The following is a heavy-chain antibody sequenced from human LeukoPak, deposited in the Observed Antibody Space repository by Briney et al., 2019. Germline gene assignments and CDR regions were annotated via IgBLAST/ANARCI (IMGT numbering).Heavy chain of an antibody. CDR3: ARDGDYAYGMDV. V-gene: IGHV3-48*03. J-gene: IGHJ6*02. CDR1: GFTFSSYE. CDR2: ISSSGSTI. D-gene: IGHD4-17*01. Sequence: GSLRLSCAASGFTFSSYEMNWVRQAPGKGLEWVSYISSSGSTIYHADSVKGQFTISRDNAKNSLYLQMNSLRAEDTAVYYCARDGDYAYGMDVWGQGTTVTVSS.